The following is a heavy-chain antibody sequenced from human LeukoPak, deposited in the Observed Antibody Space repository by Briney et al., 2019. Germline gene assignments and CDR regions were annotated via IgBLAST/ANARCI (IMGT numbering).Heavy chain of an antibody. D-gene: IGHD1-26*01. CDR2: IIPIFGTA. CDR3: AGHSGSYRHFDY. CDR1: GGTFSSYA. Sequence: ASVKVSCKASGGTFSSYAISWVRQAPGQGLEWMGGIIPIFGTANYAQKFQGRVTITADKSTSTAYMELSSLRAEDTAVDYCAGHSGSYRHFDYWGQGTLVTVSS. V-gene: IGHV1-69*06. J-gene: IGHJ4*02.